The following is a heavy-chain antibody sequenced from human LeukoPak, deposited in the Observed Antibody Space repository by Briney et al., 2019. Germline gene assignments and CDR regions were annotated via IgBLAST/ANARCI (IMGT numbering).Heavy chain of an antibody. J-gene: IGHJ5*02. CDR2: MNPSSGNT. CDR1: GGTFSSYA. Sequence: EASVKVSCKASGGTFSSYATSWVRQATGQGLEWLGWMNPSSGNTGYAQKFQGRVTITRDTSINTAYMELSSLRSEDTAIYYCARDYGGNSGWFDPWGQGTLVTVSS. D-gene: IGHD4-23*01. CDR3: ARDYGGNSGWFDP. V-gene: IGHV1-8*03.